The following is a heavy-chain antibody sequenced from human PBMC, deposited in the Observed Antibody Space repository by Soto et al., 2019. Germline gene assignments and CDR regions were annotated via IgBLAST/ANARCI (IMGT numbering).Heavy chain of an antibody. CDR3: AREGAWDGYNSYYYYGMDV. V-gene: IGHV1-69*08. CDR1: GGTFSSYT. Sequence: QVQLVQSGAEVKKPGSSVKVSCKASGGTFSSYTISWVRQAPGQGLEWMGRIIPILGIANYAQKFQGRVTITADKSTSTAYMELSSLRSEDTAVYYCAREGAWDGYNSYYYYGMDVWGQGTTVTVSS. D-gene: IGHD5-12*01. J-gene: IGHJ6*02. CDR2: IIPILGIA.